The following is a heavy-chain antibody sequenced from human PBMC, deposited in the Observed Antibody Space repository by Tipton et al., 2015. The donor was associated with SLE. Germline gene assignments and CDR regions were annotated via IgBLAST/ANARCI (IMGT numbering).Heavy chain of an antibody. J-gene: IGHJ4*02. CDR1: GYTFTDYY. V-gene: IGHV1-69-2*01. Sequence: LVQSGATVKISCKASGYTFTDYYIHRVRQAPGKGLAWLGRVNPEDGEIKCAENLQGRLTITADTSTSTAYMDLRSLTFEDTAVYYCTRGDYWGQGTLVTVSS. CDR2: VNPEDGEI. CDR3: TRGDY. D-gene: IGHD3-10*01.